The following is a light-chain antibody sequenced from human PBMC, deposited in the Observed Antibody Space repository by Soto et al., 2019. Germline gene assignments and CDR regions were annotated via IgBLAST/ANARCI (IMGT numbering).Light chain of an antibody. CDR3: LQYSSHSWT. Sequence: EIVLTQSPGTLSLSPGERATLSCRASQSVSSSYLAWYQQKPGKAPELLIFDASNLKSGVSSRFSGSGSGTEFTLTISRLQPDDVATYYCLQYSSHSWTFGQGTKVDI. V-gene: IGKV3-20*01. CDR1: QSVSSSY. CDR2: DAS. J-gene: IGKJ1*01.